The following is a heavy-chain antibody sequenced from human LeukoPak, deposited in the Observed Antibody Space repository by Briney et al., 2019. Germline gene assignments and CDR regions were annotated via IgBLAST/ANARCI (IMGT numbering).Heavy chain of an antibody. CDR3: ARDPSNVIALWYFDL. CDR2: ISAYNGNT. J-gene: IGHJ2*01. CDR1: GYTFTSYG. D-gene: IGHD3-16*02. V-gene: IGHV1-18*01. Sequence: GASVKVSCKASGYTFTSYGISWVRQAPGQGLEWMGWISAYNGNTNYAQKLQGRVTMTTDTSTSTAYMELRSLRSDDTAVYYCARDPSNVIALWYFDLWGRGTLVTVSS.